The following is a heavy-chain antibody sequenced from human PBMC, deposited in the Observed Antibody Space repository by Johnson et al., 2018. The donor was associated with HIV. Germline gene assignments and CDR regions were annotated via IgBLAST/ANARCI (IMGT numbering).Heavy chain of an antibody. CDR2: IRFDGSNK. D-gene: IGHD3-10*01. V-gene: IGHV3-30*02. Sequence: QVQLVESGGGVVQPGGSLRLSCVVSGFTFSSNGMHWVRQAPGKGLEWVAFIRFDGSNKYDVDSVKGRFTISRDNSKNTLYLQMNSLRAEDTAVYYCAREGLITMVRGVKWAFDIWGQGTMVTVSS. J-gene: IGHJ3*02. CDR1: GFTFSSNG. CDR3: AREGLITMVRGVKWAFDI.